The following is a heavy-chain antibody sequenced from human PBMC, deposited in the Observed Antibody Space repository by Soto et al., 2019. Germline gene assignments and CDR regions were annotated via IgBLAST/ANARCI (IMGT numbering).Heavy chain of an antibody. CDR2: ISSGSSTI. Sequence: PGGSLRLSCAASGLTFSIYTMAWVRQAPGKGLEWVSYISSGSSTIYYAESVKGRFTVSRDNAKNSLYLQMNSLRAEDTALYYCARRAPGTTTIDSYWYYMDVWGRGTSVTVSS. J-gene: IGHJ6*03. V-gene: IGHV3-48*01. CDR1: GLTFSIYT. D-gene: IGHD1-1*01. CDR3: ARRAPGTTTIDSYWYYMDV.